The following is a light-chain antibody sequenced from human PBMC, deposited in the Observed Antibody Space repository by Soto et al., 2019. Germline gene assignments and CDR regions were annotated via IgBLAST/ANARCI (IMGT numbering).Light chain of an antibody. J-gene: IGKJ4*01. V-gene: IGKV3-20*01. CDR2: GAS. CDR1: QSLTPKHLGVTRHY. CDR3: QPTGSSPLT. Sequence: EIVWTQSPGTLSFSPGDRATLYCSASQSLTPKHLGVTRHYLDWYQQKPGQAPRLPMYGASIRSPGITDRFSGSGSGTDVTLIISRPKAEDVAVDYGQPTGSSPLTCDGGTRAEV.